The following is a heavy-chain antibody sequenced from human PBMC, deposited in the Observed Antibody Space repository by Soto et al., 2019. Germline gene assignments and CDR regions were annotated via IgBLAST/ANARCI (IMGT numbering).Heavy chain of an antibody. Sequence: SETLSLTCAVYGGSFSGYYWSWIRQPPGKGLEWIGEINHSGSTNYNPSLKSRVTISVDTSKNQFSLTLRSVTAADTAVYYCAREPYYDFLIGYFDCEPDDVFDIRGQGTTVPGSS. CDR2: INHSGST. V-gene: IGHV4-34*01. CDR1: GGSFSGYY. J-gene: IGHJ3*02. CDR3: AREPYYDFLIGYFDCEPDDVFDI. D-gene: IGHD3-3*01.